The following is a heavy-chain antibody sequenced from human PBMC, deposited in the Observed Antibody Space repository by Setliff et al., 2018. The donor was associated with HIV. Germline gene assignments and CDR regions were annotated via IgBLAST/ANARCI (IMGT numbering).Heavy chain of an antibody. Sequence: SETLSLTCTVSGGYISSHYWSWIRQPPGKGLEWIGYIYYSGSAYYNPSLKSRVTIALDTSKNQFSLKVKSVTAADTAMYYCARFAAAGAPGPTDFAYWGQGSLVTVSS. CDR1: GGYISSHY. V-gene: IGHV4-59*08. D-gene: IGHD6-13*01. CDR3: ARFAAAGAPGPTDFAY. J-gene: IGHJ4*02. CDR2: IYYSGSA.